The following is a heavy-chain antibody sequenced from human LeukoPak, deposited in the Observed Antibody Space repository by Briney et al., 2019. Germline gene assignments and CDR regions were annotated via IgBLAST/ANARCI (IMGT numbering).Heavy chain of an antibody. CDR2: IYYSGST. CDR3: ARGDYDILTGYPDQNWFDP. D-gene: IGHD3-9*01. Sequence: SETLSLTCTVSGGSISSYYWGWIRQPPGKGLEWIGSIYYSGSTYYNPSLKSRVTISVDTSKNQFSLKLSSVTAADTAVYYCARGDYDILTGYPDQNWFDPWGQGTLVTVSS. V-gene: IGHV4-39*07. J-gene: IGHJ5*02. CDR1: GGSISSYY.